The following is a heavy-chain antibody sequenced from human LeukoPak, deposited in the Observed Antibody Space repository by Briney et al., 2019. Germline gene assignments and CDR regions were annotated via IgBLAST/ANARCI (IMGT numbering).Heavy chain of an antibody. CDR3: ARVPYCGGDCYPHWYFDL. D-gene: IGHD2-21*02. CDR1: GGSISSYY. CDR2: IYYSGST. J-gene: IGHJ2*01. V-gene: IGHV4-59*01. Sequence: SETLSLTCTVSGGSISSYYWGWIRQPPGKGLEWIGYIYYSGSTNYNPSLKSRVTISVDTSKNQFSLKLSSVTAADTAVYYCARVPYCGGDCYPHWYFDLWGRGTLVTVSS.